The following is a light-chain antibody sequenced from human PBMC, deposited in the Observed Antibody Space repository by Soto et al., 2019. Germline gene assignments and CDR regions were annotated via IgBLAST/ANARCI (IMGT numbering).Light chain of an antibody. Sequence: EIVMTQSPATLSVSPGERATLSCRASQSVSSSLAWFQQKPGQAPRLLIYAASARATGIAARLSGSGSGTEFTLTIRRLQSEDFAVYYCLQHKSWPFTFGPGNKLELK. CDR3: LQHKSWPFT. CDR1: QSVSSS. V-gene: IGKV3-15*01. CDR2: AAS. J-gene: IGKJ2*01.